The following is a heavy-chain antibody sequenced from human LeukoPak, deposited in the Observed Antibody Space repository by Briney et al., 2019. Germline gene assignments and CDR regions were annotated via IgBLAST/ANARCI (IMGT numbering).Heavy chain of an antibody. J-gene: IGHJ4*02. D-gene: IGHD7-27*01. Sequence: ASVKVSCKASGYTFTSYGISWVRQAPGQGLEWMGWINPNSGGTNYAQKFQGRVTMTRDTSISTAYMELSRLRSDDTAVYYCARGRLLTGEDWGQGTLVTVSS. CDR2: INPNSGGT. CDR3: ARGRLLTGED. V-gene: IGHV1-2*02. CDR1: GYTFTSYG.